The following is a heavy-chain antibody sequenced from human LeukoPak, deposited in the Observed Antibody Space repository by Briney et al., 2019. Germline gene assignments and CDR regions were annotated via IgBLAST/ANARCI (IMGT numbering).Heavy chain of an antibody. Sequence: SVKVSCKASGGTFSSYAISWVRQAPGQGLEWMGGIIPIFGTANYAQKSQGRVTITTDESTSTAYMELSSLRSEDTAVYYCARGQRQLVPYYYYYYMDVWGKGTTVTVSS. J-gene: IGHJ6*03. V-gene: IGHV1-69*05. CDR3: ARGQRQLVPYYYYYYMDV. D-gene: IGHD6-6*01. CDR1: GGTFSSYA. CDR2: IIPIFGTA.